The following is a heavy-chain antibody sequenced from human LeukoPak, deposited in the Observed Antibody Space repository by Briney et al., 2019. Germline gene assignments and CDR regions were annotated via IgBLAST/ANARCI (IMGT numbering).Heavy chain of an antibody. CDR2: IYTSGST. V-gene: IGHV4-4*07. D-gene: IGHD3-10*01. Sequence: PSETLSLTCTISGGSISTYYWNWIRQPAGKVLEWIGRIYTSGSTNYNPSLESRVTMSVDTSKNQFSLKLSSVTAADTAVYFCAREAYYDSGFFDFLGQGTLVPVSS. CDR1: GGSISTYY. CDR3: AREAYYDSGFFDF. J-gene: IGHJ4*02.